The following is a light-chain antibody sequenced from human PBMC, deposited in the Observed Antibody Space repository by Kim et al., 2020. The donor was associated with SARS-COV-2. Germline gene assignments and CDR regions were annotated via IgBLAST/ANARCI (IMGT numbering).Light chain of an antibody. CDR2: GNS. CDR3: QSYDRSLSGYV. J-gene: IGLJ1*01. V-gene: IGLV1-40*01. CDR1: SSNIGSDYD. Sequence: QSVLTQPPSVSGAPGQRVTISCTGSSSNIGSDYDVHWYQQFPGTAPKLLSFGNSNRPSGVPDRFSGSKSGTSVSLAITGLQAEDEADYYCQSYDRSLSGYVFGTGTKVTVL.